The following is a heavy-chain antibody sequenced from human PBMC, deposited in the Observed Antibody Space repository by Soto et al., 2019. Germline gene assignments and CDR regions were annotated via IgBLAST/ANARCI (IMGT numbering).Heavy chain of an antibody. CDR3: ARGSPITYYDILTGYAYYMDV. V-gene: IGHV3-74*01. CDR2: INSDGSST. J-gene: IGHJ6*03. CDR1: GFTFSSYW. Sequence: EVQLVESGGGLVQPGGSLRLSCAASGFTFSSYWMHWVRQAPGKGLVWVSRINSDGSSTSYADSVKGRFTISRDNAKNTLYLQMNSLRAEDTAVYYCARGSPITYYDILTGYAYYMDVWGKGTTVTVSS. D-gene: IGHD3-9*01.